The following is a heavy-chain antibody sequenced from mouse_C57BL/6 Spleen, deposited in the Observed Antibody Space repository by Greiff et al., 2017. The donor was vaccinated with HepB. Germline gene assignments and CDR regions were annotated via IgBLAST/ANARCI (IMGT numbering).Heavy chain of an antibody. Sequence: EVQGVESEGCLVQPGCPLKVSCTASGFTFSDYYTAWVRRVPEKGLEWVANINYDGSSTYYLDSLKSRFISSRDNAKNLLYLQMSSLNSVNTATYYGASDPSSYCYSDYWCEVTTLTVSS. CDR1: GFTFSDYY. D-gene: IGHD6-5*01. V-gene: IGHV5-16*01. CDR3: ASDPSSYCYSDY. CDR2: INYDGSST. J-gene: IGHJ2*01.